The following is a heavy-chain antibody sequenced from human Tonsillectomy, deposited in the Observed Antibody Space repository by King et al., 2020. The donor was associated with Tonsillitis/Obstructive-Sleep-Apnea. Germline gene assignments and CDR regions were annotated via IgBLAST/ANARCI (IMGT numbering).Heavy chain of an antibody. V-gene: IGHV2-5*02. CDR3: AHRRAYYYGSGSYYNGDFDY. J-gene: IGHJ4*02. CDR1: GFSLSTSGVG. CDR2: IYWDDDK. Sequence: FTLKESGPTLVKPTQTLTLTCTFSGFSLSTSGVGVGWIRQPPGKALEWLALIYWDDDKRYTPSLKSRLTITKDTSKNQVVLTMTNMDPVDTATYYCAHRRAYYYGSGSYYNGDFDYWGQGTLVTVSS. D-gene: IGHD3-10*01.